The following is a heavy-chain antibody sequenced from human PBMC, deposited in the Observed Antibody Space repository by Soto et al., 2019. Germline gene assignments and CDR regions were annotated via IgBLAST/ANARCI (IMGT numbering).Heavy chain of an antibody. Sequence: SVKVSCKASGGTFSSYAISWVRQAPGQGLEWMGGIIPIFGTANYAQKFQGRVTITADESTSTAYMELSSLRSEDPAAYYCARGDWKYDILTGYPNWGHGTLFTVSS. CDR1: GGTFSSYA. V-gene: IGHV1-69*13. J-gene: IGHJ4*01. D-gene: IGHD3-9*01. CDR2: IIPIFGTA. CDR3: ARGDWKYDILTGYPN.